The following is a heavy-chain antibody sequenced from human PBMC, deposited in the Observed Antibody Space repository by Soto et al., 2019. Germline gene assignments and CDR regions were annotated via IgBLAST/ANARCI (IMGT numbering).Heavy chain of an antibody. CDR2: INAGNGNT. V-gene: IGHV1-3*01. CDR3: ARGGALRPAATDAEDSSSSRGCYYGMDV. Sequence: ASVKVSCKASGYTFTSYAMHWVRQAPGQGLEWMGWINAGNGNTKYSQKFQGRVTITRDTSASTAYMELSSLRSEDTAVYYCARGGALRPAATDAEDSSSSRGCYYGMDVWGQGTTVTVSS. CDR1: GYTFTSYA. J-gene: IGHJ6*02. D-gene: IGHD6-6*01.